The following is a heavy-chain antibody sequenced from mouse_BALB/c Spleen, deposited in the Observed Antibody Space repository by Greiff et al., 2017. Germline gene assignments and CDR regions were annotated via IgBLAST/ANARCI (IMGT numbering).Heavy chain of an antibody. CDR2: INPSSGYT. Sequence: LVESAAELARPGASVKMSCTASGYTFTSYTMHWVKQRPGQGLEWIGYINPSSGYTEYNQKFKDKTTLTADKSSSTAYMQLSSLTSEDAAVYYCARKGTWAGFAYWGQGTLVTVSA. CDR3: ARKGTWAGFAY. D-gene: IGHD3-3*01. V-gene: IGHV1-4*02. J-gene: IGHJ3*01. CDR1: GYTFTSYT.